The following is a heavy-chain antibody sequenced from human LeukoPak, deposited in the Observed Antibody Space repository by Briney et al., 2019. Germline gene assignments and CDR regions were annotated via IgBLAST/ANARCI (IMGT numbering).Heavy chain of an antibody. CDR2: ISAYNGNT. Sequence: ASVKVSCKASGYTFTGYYMHWVRQAPGQGLEWMGWISAYNGNTNYAQKLQGRVTMTTDTSTSTAYMELRSLRSDDTAVYYCARAGDSSSWSYYYYYYMDVWGKGTTVTISS. CDR3: ARAGDSSSWSYYYYYYMDV. J-gene: IGHJ6*03. V-gene: IGHV1-18*04. CDR1: GYTFTGYY. D-gene: IGHD6-13*01.